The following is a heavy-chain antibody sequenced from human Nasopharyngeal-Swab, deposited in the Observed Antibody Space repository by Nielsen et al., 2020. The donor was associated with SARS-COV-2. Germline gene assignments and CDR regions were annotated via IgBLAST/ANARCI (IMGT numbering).Heavy chain of an antibody. D-gene: IGHD4-11*01. CDR2: ISAYNGNT. Sequence: ASVKVSCKASGYTFTSYGISWVRQAPGQGLEWMEWISAYNGNTNYAQKLQGRVTMTTDTSTSTAYMELRSLRSDDTAVYYCARLTVTTFYYYYGMDVWGQGTTVTVSS. V-gene: IGHV1-18*01. J-gene: IGHJ6*02. CDR3: ARLTVTTFYYYYGMDV. CDR1: GYTFTSYG.